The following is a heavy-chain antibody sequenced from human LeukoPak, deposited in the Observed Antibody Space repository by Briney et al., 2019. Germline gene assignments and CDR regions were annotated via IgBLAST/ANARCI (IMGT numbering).Heavy chain of an antibody. Sequence: ASVKVSCKASGYTFTNYGISWVRQAPGQGLEWMGWISAYNGNTNYAQKFQGGVTMTTDTSTSTAYMELRSLRSDDTAVYYCARMGQPIYYYYMDVWGKGATVTVSS. J-gene: IGHJ6*03. V-gene: IGHV1-18*01. CDR2: ISAYNGNT. D-gene: IGHD2-2*01. CDR3: ARMGQPIYYYYMDV. CDR1: GYTFTNYG.